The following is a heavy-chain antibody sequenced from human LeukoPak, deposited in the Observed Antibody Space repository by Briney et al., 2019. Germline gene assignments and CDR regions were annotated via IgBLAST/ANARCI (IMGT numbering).Heavy chain of an antibody. J-gene: IGHJ3*02. CDR1: GGSFTPYY. CDR2: IYYSGST. V-gene: IGHV4-59*01. CDR3: ARDVYYYDSSHSRAFDI. Sequence: SETLSLTCTVSGGSFTPYYWSWIRQPPGKGLEWIGYIYYSGSTNYNPSLKSRVTISVDTSKNHFSLKLSSVTAADTAVYYCARDVYYYDSSHSRAFDIWGQGTMVTVSS. D-gene: IGHD3-22*01.